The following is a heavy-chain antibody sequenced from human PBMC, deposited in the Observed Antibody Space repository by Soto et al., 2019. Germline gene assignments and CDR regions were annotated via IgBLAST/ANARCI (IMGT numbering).Heavy chain of an antibody. CDR2: LSGNGRST. Sequence: VQLVESGGDLVQPGGSLRLSCAASGFTFSMHAIHWVRQAPGKGLDFVSGLSGNGRSTYYANSVKGRFTISRDNSKNTLYLKMGSLRAEDTAVYYCARVRQDYGDYDYWGQGTLVTVSS. J-gene: IGHJ4*02. V-gene: IGHV3-64*01. CDR3: ARVRQDYGDYDY. D-gene: IGHD4-17*01. CDR1: GFTFSMHA.